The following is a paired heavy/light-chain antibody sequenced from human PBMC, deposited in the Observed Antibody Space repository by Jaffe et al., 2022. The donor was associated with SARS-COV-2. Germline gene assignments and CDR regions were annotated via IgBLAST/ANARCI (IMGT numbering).Light chain of an antibody. J-gene: IGLJ2*01. V-gene: IGLV2-11*01. CDR3: CSYAGSYWV. Sequence: QSALTQPRSVSGSPGQSVTISCTGTSSDVGAYNYVSWYQQHPGKAPKFMIYDVSKLPSGVPDRFSGSKSGNTASLTISGLQAEDEADYYCCSYAGSYWVFGGGTKLTVL. CDR2: DVS. CDR1: SSDVGAYNY.
Heavy chain of an antibody. D-gene: IGHD2-15*01. CDR2: ISYDGSNK. Sequence: QVQLVESGGGVVQPERSLRLSCAASGFIFSNYGMYWVRQAPGKGLEWVAVISYDGSNKYYADSVKGRFTISRDNSKKTLYLQMNSLSAEDTAVYYCVKGAGYCSRGGCSQSLGYWGQGTLVIVPS. V-gene: IGHV3-30*18. J-gene: IGHJ4*02. CDR3: VKGAGYCSRGGCSQSLGY. CDR1: GFIFSNYG.